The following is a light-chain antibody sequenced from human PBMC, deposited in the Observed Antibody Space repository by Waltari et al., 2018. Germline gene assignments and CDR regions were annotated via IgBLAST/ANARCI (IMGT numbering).Light chain of an antibody. CDR3: QEYGTSRT. J-gene: IGKJ1*01. V-gene: IGKV3-20*01. Sequence: EIVLTQSPGTLSLSPGERATLSCRASQSVSSNSLAWYQQKPDQAPRLLIYGASTRATGIPDRFSGSGSGTDFTLTISRLEPEDFAVYYCQEYGTSRTFGQGTKVETK. CDR2: GAS. CDR1: QSVSSNS.